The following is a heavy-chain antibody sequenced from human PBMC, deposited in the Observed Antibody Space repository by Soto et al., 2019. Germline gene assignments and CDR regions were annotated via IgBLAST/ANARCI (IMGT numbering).Heavy chain of an antibody. Sequence: ETLSLTCTVSGGSISSYYWSWIRQPPGKGLEWIGYIYYSGSTNYNPSLKSRVTISVDTSKNQFSLKLSSVTAADTAVYYCARASDYSNYGFSVYYYYYGMDVWGQGTTVTVSS. D-gene: IGHD4-4*01. J-gene: IGHJ6*02. CDR3: ARASDYSNYGFSVYYYYYGMDV. CDR1: GGSISSYY. CDR2: IYYSGST. V-gene: IGHV4-59*01.